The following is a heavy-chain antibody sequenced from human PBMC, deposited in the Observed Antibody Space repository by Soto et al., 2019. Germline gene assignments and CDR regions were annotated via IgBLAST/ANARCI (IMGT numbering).Heavy chain of an antibody. CDR1: GGSISSYY. V-gene: IGHV4-59*01. J-gene: IGHJ5*02. CDR3: ARVQTRWETRDYDFWSGYVNWFDP. D-gene: IGHD3-3*01. CDR2: IYYSGST. Sequence: SETLSLTCTVSGGSISSYYWRWLRQPPGKGLEWLGYIYYSGSTNYNPSLKSRVTISVDTSKNQFSLKLSSVTAADTAVYYCARVQTRWETRDYDFWSGYVNWFDPWGQGTLVTAPQ.